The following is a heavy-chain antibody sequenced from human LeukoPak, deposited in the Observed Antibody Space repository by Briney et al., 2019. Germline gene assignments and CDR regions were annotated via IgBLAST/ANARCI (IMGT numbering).Heavy chain of an antibody. CDR3: ATKASEFDR. J-gene: IGHJ5*02. V-gene: IGHV3-23*01. CDR1: GFTFTSYA. CDR2: ISAGGGST. Sequence: GGSLRLSCAASGFTFTSYAMTWVRQAPGKGLEWVSSISAGGGSTYYADSVKGRFTISRDNSQNTLYLQMNSLRAEDTAIYYCATKASEFDRWGQGTLVTVSS.